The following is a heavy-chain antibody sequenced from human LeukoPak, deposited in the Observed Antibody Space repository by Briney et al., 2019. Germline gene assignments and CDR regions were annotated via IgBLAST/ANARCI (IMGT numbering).Heavy chain of an antibody. D-gene: IGHD6-19*01. V-gene: IGHV4-34*01. CDR2: INHSGST. Sequence: SETLSLTCAVYGGSFSDYYWSWIHQPPGKGLEWIGEINHSGSTNYNPSLKSRVTISVDTSKNQFSLKLSSVTAADTAVYYCARGRIAVAGTRDYLDYWGQGTLVTVSS. CDR3: ARGRIAVAGTRDYLDY. CDR1: GGSFSDYY. J-gene: IGHJ4*02.